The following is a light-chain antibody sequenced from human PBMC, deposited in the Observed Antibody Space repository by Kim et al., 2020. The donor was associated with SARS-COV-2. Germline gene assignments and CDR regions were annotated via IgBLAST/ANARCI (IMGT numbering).Light chain of an antibody. Sequence: SSELTQDPAVSVALGQTVKITCQGDSLRSYYASWYQQKPGQAPVLVIYGKNSRPSEIPDRFSGSSPGNTASLTITGTQAEDEAHYYCKSRDNSGNHVVFG. CDR3: KSRDNSGNHVV. CDR2: GKN. CDR1: SLRSYY. J-gene: IGLJ3*02. V-gene: IGLV3-19*01.